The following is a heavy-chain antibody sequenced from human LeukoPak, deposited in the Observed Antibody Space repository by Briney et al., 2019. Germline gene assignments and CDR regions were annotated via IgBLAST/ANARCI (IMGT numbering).Heavy chain of an antibody. Sequence: ASVKVSCKASGYTFISYYIHWVRQAPGQGLEWMGIINPSGGSTTYAQKFQGRVTMTRDTSTSTVYMELSSLRSEDTAVYYCARERCSSTSCIYYYGMDVWGQGTTVTVSS. CDR1: GYTFISYY. CDR2: INPSGGST. J-gene: IGHJ6*02. D-gene: IGHD2-2*01. CDR3: ARERCSSTSCIYYYGMDV. V-gene: IGHV1-46*01.